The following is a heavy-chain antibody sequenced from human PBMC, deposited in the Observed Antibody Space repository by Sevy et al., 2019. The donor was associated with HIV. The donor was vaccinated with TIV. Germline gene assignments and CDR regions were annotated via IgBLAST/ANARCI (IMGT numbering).Heavy chain of an antibody. J-gene: IGHJ4*02. CDR3: ARVESCGGDCYFSDY. D-gene: IGHD2-21*02. CDR1: GYTFTDHY. Sequence: ASVKVSFKASGYTFTDHYIHWVRQAPGQGLECMGIVNPSGGGTNYAQNFQGRVTFTRDTSTSTVYMELSGLRSEDTAVYYCARVESCGGDCYFSDYWGQGTQVTVSS. V-gene: IGHV1-46*01. CDR2: VNPSGGGT.